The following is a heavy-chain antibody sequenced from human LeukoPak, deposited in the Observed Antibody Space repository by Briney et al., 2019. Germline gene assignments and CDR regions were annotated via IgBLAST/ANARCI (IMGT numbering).Heavy chain of an antibody. CDR1: GGSISSYY. CDR3: ARSDYYDFWSGYYKGMNWFDP. D-gene: IGHD3-3*01. J-gene: IGHJ5*02. CDR2: IFYSRST. Sequence: SETLSLTCTGPGGSISSYYCSWIRQPPGKVLEWIGYIFYSRSTNYNPSLKSRVTISVDTSKNQFSLKLSSVTAADTAVYYCARSDYYDFWSGYYKGMNWFDPWGQGTLVTVSS. V-gene: IGHV4-59*01.